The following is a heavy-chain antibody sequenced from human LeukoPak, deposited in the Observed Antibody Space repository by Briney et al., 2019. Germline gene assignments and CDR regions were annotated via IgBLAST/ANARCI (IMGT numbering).Heavy chain of an antibody. D-gene: IGHD4-17*01. CDR3: ARPKYADYDWPDWYFDL. V-gene: IGHV4-59*01. CDR2: IYNSGST. Sequence: SETLSLTCSVSGGSISTSYWIWLRQPPGKGLEWIGYIYNSGSTNYNPSFKSRVTISVDMSKNQFSLKLSSVTAADTAVYYCARPKYADYDWPDWYFDLWGRGTLVTVSS. J-gene: IGHJ2*01. CDR1: GGSISTSY.